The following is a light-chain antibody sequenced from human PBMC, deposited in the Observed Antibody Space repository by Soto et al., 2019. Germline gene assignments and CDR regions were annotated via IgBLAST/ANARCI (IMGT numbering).Light chain of an antibody. J-gene: IGKJ5*01. CDR2: AAS. Sequence: DLQMTQSPSSLSASVGDRVTITCRASQSISGYLNWYQQKPGKAPKLLIYAASTLQSGVPSRFSGSRSGTDFTLTISSLQPEDSATYYCQQSYTTSITFGQGTRLEIK. CDR1: QSISGY. V-gene: IGKV1-39*01. CDR3: QQSYTTSIT.